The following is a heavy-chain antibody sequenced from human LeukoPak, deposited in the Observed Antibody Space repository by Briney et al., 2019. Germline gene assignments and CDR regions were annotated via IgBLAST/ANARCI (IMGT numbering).Heavy chain of an antibody. D-gene: IGHD6-19*01. J-gene: IGHJ6*02. V-gene: IGHV3-7*03. CDR1: GFTFSSYW. CDR3: ARDGFSSGWSIMYYGMDV. Sequence: PGGSLRLSCAASGFTFSSYWMNWARQAPGKGLEWVASINHNGNVNYYVDSVKGRFTISRDNAKNSLYLQMNSLRAEDTAVYYCARDGFSSGWSIMYYGMDVWGQGTTVTVSS. CDR2: INHNGNVN.